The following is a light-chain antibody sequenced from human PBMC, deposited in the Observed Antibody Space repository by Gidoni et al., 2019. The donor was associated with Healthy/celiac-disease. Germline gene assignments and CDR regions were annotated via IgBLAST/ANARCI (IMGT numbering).Light chain of an antibody. CDR3: QQYNSYSHT. J-gene: IGKJ2*01. CDR2: KAS. CDR1: QSISSW. V-gene: IGKV1-5*03. Sequence: DIQMTQSPSTLSASVGDRVTITCRASQSISSWLAWYQQKPGKAPKLLIYKASSLESGVPSRVSGSGSGTEFTLTISSLQPDYFSTYFCQQYNSYSHTFGQGTKLEIK.